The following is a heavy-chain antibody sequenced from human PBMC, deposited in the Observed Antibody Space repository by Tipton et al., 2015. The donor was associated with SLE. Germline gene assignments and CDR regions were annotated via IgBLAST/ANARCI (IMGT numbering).Heavy chain of an antibody. CDR2: IHHSGST. CDR1: NYSISSDHY. Sequence: TLSLTCAVSNYSISSDHYWGWIRQPPGKGLEWIGNIHHSGSTYYNPSLKSRVTISVDTSKNQFSLRLSSVTAADTAVYYCARTLGAIAHTVYDAFDIWGQGKMVTVSS. J-gene: IGHJ3*02. V-gene: IGHV4-38-2*01. CDR3: ARTLGAIAHTVYDAFDI. D-gene: IGHD1-26*01.